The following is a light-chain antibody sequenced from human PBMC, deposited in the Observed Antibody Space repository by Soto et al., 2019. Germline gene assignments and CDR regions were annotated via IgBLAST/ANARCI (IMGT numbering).Light chain of an antibody. J-gene: IGLJ2*01. V-gene: IGLV1-44*01. CDR3: AAWDDDLNGFVV. CDR1: SSNIGSKT. CDR2: STY. Sequence: QAVVTQPPSASGTPGQRITISCSGSSSNIGSKTVNWYQQVPGTAPKLLIYSTYQRPSGVPDRFSGSKSGTSASLAISGLQSDDEADYYCAAWDDDLNGFVVFGGGTKVTVL.